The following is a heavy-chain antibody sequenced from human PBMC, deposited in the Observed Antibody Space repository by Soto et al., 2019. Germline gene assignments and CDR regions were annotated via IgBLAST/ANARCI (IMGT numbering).Heavy chain of an antibody. CDR3: AREVPAANYYYYYGMDV. V-gene: IGHV4-30-4*01. CDR2: IYYSGST. CDR1: GGSISSGDYY. D-gene: IGHD2-2*01. Sequence: NPSETLSLTCTVSGGSISSGDYYWSWIRQPPGKGLEWIGYIYYSGSTYYNPSLKSRVTISVDTSKNQFSLKLSSVTAADTAVYYCAREVPAANYYYYYGMDVWGQGTTVTVSS. J-gene: IGHJ6*02.